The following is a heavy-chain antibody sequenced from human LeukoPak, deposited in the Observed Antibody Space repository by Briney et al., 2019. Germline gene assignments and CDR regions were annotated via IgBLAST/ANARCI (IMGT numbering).Heavy chain of an antibody. CDR3: ARVRVTVTTLDY. Sequence: PSETLSLTCAEYGGSFSGYHWSWIRQPPGKGLEWIGEINHAGSTNYNPSLESRVNISLDTSKNQLSLKLSSVTAADTAVYYCARVRVTVTTLDYWGQGALVTVSS. V-gene: IGHV4-34*01. D-gene: IGHD4-17*01. CDR1: GGSFSGYH. J-gene: IGHJ4*02. CDR2: INHAGST.